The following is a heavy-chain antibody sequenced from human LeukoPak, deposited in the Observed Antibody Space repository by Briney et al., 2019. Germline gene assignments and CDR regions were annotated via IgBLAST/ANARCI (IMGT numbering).Heavy chain of an antibody. CDR2: IWYDGSNK. V-gene: IGHV3-33*01. D-gene: IGHD3-10*01. CDR1: GFTFTGYG. Sequence: PGGSLRLSCAVVGFTFTGYGVDCVRQAPGKGLEWVAVIWYDGSNKYYADSVKGRFTISRDNSKNTLYLQMNSLRAEDTAVYYCARGYYGSGSLPYYFDYWGQRTLVTVSS. CDR3: ARGYYGSGSLPYYFDY. J-gene: IGHJ4*02.